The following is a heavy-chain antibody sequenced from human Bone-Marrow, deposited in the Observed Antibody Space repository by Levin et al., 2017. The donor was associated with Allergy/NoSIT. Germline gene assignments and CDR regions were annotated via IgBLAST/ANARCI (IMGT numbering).Heavy chain of an antibody. CDR2: LGASGVSA. CDR1: GFTFSGYA. CDR3: ATRAPGFCSGVKCGSIY. D-gene: IGHD2-15*01. J-gene: IGHJ4*02. V-gene: IGHV3-23*01. Sequence: PGGSLRLSCAASGFTFSGYAMNWIRQAPGKGPEWVSTLGASGVSAYYEDSVKGRFTISRDNSKNTLYLQMNSLRAGDTAVYYCATRAPGFCSGVKCGSIYWGQGTLVTVSS.